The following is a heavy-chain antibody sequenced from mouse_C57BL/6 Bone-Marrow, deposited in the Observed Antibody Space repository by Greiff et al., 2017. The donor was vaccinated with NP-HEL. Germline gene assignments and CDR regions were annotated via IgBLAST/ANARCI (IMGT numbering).Heavy chain of an antibody. CDR1: GYAFSSSW. Sequence: QVQLKQSGPELVKPGASVKISCKASGYAFSSSWMNWVKQRPGKGLEWIGRIYPGDGDTNYNGKFKGKATLTADKSSSTAYMQLSSLTSEDSAVYFCARRPTVGDWYFDVWGTGTTVTVSS. D-gene: IGHD1-1*01. J-gene: IGHJ1*03. V-gene: IGHV1-82*01. CDR2: IYPGDGDT. CDR3: ARRPTVGDWYFDV.